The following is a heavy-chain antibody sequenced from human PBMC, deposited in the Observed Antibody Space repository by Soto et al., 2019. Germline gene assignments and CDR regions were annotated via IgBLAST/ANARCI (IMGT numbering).Heavy chain of an antibody. D-gene: IGHD2-21*02. Sequence: EVQLVESGGGLVQPGGSLRLSCAASGFTFSSYWMHWVRQAPGKGLVWVSRINSDGSSTSYADSVKGRFIISRDNAKNTLYLQMNSLRAEDTAVYYCARGPSGAYCGGDCYSWYFDLWGRGTLVTVSS. CDR2: INSDGSST. CDR3: ARGPSGAYCGGDCYSWYFDL. CDR1: GFTFSSYW. J-gene: IGHJ2*01. V-gene: IGHV3-74*01.